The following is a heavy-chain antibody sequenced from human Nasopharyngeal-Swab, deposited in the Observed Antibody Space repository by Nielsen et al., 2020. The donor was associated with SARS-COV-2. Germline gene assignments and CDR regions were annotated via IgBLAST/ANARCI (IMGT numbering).Heavy chain of an antibody. V-gene: IGHV3-30*02. CDR2: IWSDGSDK. D-gene: IGHD6-19*01. J-gene: IGHJ6*02. CDR1: GFTFSSYG. CDR3: AKDGIEEGGLSAGYGLDV. Sequence: GGSLTLSCTASGFTFSSYGMHWVRQAPGKGLEWVASIWSDGSDKYYADSVKGRFTISRDNAKNTLYLQMNSLRSEDTAVYKCAKDGIEEGGLSAGYGLDVWGQGTTVTVSS.